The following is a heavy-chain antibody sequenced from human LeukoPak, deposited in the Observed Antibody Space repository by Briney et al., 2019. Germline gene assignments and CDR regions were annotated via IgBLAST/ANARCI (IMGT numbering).Heavy chain of an antibody. CDR3: ARAAKDCSSTSCYYYYGMDV. V-gene: IGHV4-59*01. J-gene: IGHJ6*02. CDR2: IYYSGST. D-gene: IGHD2-2*01. Sequence: SETLSLTCTVSGGSISSYYWSWIRQPPGKGLEWIGYIYYSGSTNYNPSLKSRVTISVDTSKNQFSLKLSSVTAADTAVYYCARAAKDCSSTSCYYYYGMDVWGQGTTVIVSS. CDR1: GGSISSYY.